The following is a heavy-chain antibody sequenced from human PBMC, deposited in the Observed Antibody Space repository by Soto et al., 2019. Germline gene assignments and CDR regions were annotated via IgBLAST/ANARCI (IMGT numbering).Heavy chain of an antibody. CDR1: GYTFSTYA. CDR2: INGGNGHT. Sequence: ASVKVSYKASGYTFSTYALHWVRQAPGQGLEWMGWINGGNGHTRYSQKLKDRVTISRDTPASTAYMELSGLRSEDTAVYYCARGKGMEENYYYGMDVWGQGTTVTVSS. J-gene: IGHJ6*02. D-gene: IGHD1-1*01. CDR3: ARGKGMEENYYYGMDV. V-gene: IGHV1-3*01.